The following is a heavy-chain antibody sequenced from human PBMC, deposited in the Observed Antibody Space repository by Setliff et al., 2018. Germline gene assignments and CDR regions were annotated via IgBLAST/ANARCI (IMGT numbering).Heavy chain of an antibody. CDR3: ARTYNFWSGYFDY. CDR2: INHSGST. Sequence: LSLTCAVYGGSFSGYYWSWIRQPPGKGLEWIGEINHSGSTNNNPSLKSRVTISVDTSKNQFSLKLSSVTAADTAVYYCARTYNFWSGYFDYWGQGTLVTVSS. CDR1: GGSFSGYY. J-gene: IGHJ4*02. D-gene: IGHD3-3*01. V-gene: IGHV4-34*01.